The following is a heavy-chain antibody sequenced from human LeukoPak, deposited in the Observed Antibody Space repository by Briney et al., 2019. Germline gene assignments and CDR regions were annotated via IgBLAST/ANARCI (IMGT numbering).Heavy chain of an antibody. CDR1: GFTFSSYA. D-gene: IGHD3-22*01. J-gene: IGHJ4*02. Sequence: GGSLRLSCSASGFTFSSYAMHWVRQAPGKGLEYVSAISSNGGSTYYADSVKGRFTISRDNSKNTPYLQMSSLRAEDTAVYYCVKAHLKLARSSGYFDYWGQGTLVTVSS. V-gene: IGHV3-64D*06. CDR2: ISSNGGST. CDR3: VKAHLKLARSSGYFDY.